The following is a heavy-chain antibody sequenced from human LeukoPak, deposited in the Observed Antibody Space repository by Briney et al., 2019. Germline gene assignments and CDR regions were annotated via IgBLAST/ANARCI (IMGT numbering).Heavy chain of an antibody. CDR3: AKGAPIVGGPGDAFDI. Sequence: PGGSLRLSCAASGFTFSSYAMSWVRQAPGKGLECVSAISVSGGSTYYADSVKGRFTISRDNSKNTLYLQMNSLRAEDTAVYYCAKGAPIVGGPGDAFDIWGQGTMVTVSS. CDR1: GFTFSSYA. CDR2: ISVSGGST. J-gene: IGHJ3*02. V-gene: IGHV3-23*01. D-gene: IGHD1-26*01.